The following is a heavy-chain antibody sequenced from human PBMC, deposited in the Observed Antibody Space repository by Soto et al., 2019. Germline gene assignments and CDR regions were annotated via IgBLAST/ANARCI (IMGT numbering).Heavy chain of an antibody. CDR2: ISAYNGNT. V-gene: IGHV1-18*01. J-gene: IGHJ4*02. CDR1: GYTFTSYA. Sequence: ASVKVSCKASGYTFTSYAMHWVRQAPGQRLEWMGWISAYNGNTNYAQKLQGRVTMTTDTSTSTAYMELRSLRSDDTAVYYCARGGKVLVPAAILYFDYWGQGTLVTVSS. D-gene: IGHD2-2*01. CDR3: ARGGKVLVPAAILYFDY.